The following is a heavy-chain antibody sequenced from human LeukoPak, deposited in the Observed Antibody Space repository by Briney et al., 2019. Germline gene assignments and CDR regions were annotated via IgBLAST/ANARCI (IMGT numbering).Heavy chain of an antibody. Sequence: GGSLRLSCAASGFTFSSYGMHWVRQAPGKGLEWVAVIWYDGSNKYYADSVKGRFTISRDNSKNTLYLEMNSLRAEDKAVYYCARVNWYSGSYGGFDYWGQGTLVTVSS. CDR2: IWYDGSNK. CDR3: ARVNWYSGSYGGFDY. D-gene: IGHD1-26*01. V-gene: IGHV3-33*01. CDR1: GFTFSSYG. J-gene: IGHJ4*02.